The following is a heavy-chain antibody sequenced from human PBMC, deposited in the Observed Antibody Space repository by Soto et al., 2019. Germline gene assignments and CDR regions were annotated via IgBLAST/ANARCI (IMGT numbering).Heavy chain of an antibody. CDR1: GGSFSGYY. CDR2: INHSGST. D-gene: IGHD2-15*01. Sequence: QVQLQQWGAGLLKPSETLSLTCAVYGGSFSGYYWSWIRQPPGKGLEWIGEINHSGSTNYNPSLTSRVTISVDTSKNQFSLKLSSLTAADTAVYYCARGTRWFPDYWGQGTLVTVSS. J-gene: IGHJ4*02. CDR3: ARGTRWFPDY. V-gene: IGHV4-34*01.